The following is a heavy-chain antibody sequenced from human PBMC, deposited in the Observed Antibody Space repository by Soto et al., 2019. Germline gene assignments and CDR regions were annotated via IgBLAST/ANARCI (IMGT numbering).Heavy chain of an antibody. V-gene: IGHV3-23*01. Sequence: LRLSCAASGFTFSSYAMSWVRQAPGKGLEWVSAISGSGGSTYYADSVKGRFTISRDNSKNTLYLQMNSLRAEDTAVYYCARRTSYDFWSGYYPPGGYWGQGTLVTVSS. CDR1: GFTFSSYA. D-gene: IGHD3-3*01. CDR3: ARRTSYDFWSGYYPPGGY. J-gene: IGHJ4*02. CDR2: ISGSGGST.